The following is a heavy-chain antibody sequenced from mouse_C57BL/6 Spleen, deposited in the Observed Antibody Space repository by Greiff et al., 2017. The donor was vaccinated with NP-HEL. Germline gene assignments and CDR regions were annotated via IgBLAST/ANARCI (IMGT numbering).Heavy chain of an antibody. CDR1: GYTFTSYW. CDR2: IDPNSGGT. V-gene: IGHV1-72*01. D-gene: IGHD1-1*01. J-gene: IGHJ3*01. CDR3: ARDDYYGSSPAWFAY. Sequence: QVQLQQPGAELVKPGASVKLSCKASGYTFTSYWMHWVKQRPGRGLEGIGRIDPNSGGTKYNEKFKSKATLTVDKPSSTAYMQLSSLTSEDSAVYYCARDDYYGSSPAWFAYWGQGTLVTVSA.